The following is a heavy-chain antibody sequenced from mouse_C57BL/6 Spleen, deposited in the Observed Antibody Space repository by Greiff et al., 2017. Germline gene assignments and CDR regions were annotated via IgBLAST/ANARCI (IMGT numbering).Heavy chain of an antibody. J-gene: IGHJ2*01. V-gene: IGHV1-15*01. Sequence: QVQLKQSGAELVRPGASVTLSCKASGYTFTDYEMHWVKQTPVHGLEWIGAIDPETGGTAYNQKFKGKAILTADKSSSTAYMELRSLTSEDSAVYYCTRERDGALFDYWGQGTTLTVSS. CDR1: GYTFTDYE. CDR3: TRERDGALFDY. D-gene: IGHD3-3*01. CDR2: IDPETGGT.